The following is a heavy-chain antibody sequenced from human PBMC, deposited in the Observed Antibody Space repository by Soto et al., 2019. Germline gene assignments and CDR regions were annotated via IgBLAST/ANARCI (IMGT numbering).Heavy chain of an antibody. D-gene: IGHD3-9*01. V-gene: IGHV3-30-3*01. Sequence: SGGSLRLSCAASGVTFGSYAMHWVRQGPGKGLEWVAVISYDGSNKYYADSVKGRFTISRDNSKNKLYLQMNSLRAEDTAVYYWASGYDILTGENFERWGQGKMV. CDR2: ISYDGSNK. J-gene: IGHJ3*02. CDR1: GVTFGSYA. CDR3: ASGYDILTGENFER.